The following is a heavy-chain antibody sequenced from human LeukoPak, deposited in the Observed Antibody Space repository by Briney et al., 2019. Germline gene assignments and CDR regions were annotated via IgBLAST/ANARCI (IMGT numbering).Heavy chain of an antibody. Sequence: ASVKVSCKASGYTFTGYYMHWVRQAPGQGLEWMGWINPNSGGTNYAQKFQGRVTMTRDTSISTAYMELSRLRSDDTAVYYCARDLGTIFGVVIDWGQGTMVTVSS. V-gene: IGHV1-2*02. D-gene: IGHD3-3*01. CDR2: INPNSGGT. CDR1: GYTFTGYY. CDR3: ARDLGTIFGVVID. J-gene: IGHJ3*01.